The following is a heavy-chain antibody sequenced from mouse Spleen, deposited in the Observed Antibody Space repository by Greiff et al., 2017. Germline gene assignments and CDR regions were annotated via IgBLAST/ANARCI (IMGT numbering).Heavy chain of an antibody. V-gene: IGHV1-9*01. Sequence: QVQLQQSGAELMKPGASVKLSCKATGYTFTGYWIEWVKQRPGHGLEWIGEILPGSGSTNYNEKFKGKATFTADTSSNTAYMQLSSLTTEDSAIYYCASEDLTGTRFAYWGQGTLVTVSA. CDR1: GYTFTGYW. D-gene: IGHD4-1*01. CDR2: ILPGSGST. CDR3: ASEDLTGTRFAY. J-gene: IGHJ3*01.